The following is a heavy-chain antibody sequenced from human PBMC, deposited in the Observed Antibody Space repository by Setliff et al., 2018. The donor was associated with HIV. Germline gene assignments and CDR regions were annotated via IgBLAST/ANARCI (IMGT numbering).Heavy chain of an antibody. CDR3: AKGDYYDTTYDAFDI. V-gene: IGHV3-30*02. CDR1: GYIFKDYG. Sequence: GGSLRLSCEMSGYIFKDYGMNWVRQAPGKGLEWVAFIRYDGSKKYYADSVKGRFTVSRDNFKNTLYLQLNSLRAEDTAIYYCAKGDYYDTTYDAFDIWGQGTKVT. D-gene: IGHD3-22*01. J-gene: IGHJ3*02. CDR2: IRYDGSKK.